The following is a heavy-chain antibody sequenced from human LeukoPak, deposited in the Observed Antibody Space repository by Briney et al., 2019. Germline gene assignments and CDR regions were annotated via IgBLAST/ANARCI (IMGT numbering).Heavy chain of an antibody. Sequence: GGSLRLSCAASGLTFSSSWMTWVRQAPGKGLEWVANIKQDGSEKYYVDSVKGRFTISRDNAKNSLYLQMNSLRPEDTAVYYCAIHRNHFFEYWGQGTLVTVSS. V-gene: IGHV3-7*01. D-gene: IGHD1-14*01. CDR2: IKQDGSEK. J-gene: IGHJ4*02. CDR3: AIHRNHFFEY. CDR1: GLTFSSSW.